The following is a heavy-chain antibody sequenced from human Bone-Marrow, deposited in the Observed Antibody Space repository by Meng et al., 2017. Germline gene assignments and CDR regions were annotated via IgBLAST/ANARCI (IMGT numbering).Heavy chain of an antibody. V-gene: IGHV3-21*01. J-gene: IGHJ5*02. CDR3: ATNPLFDP. Sequence: EVQLVESGGGLVQPGGSLRLSCAASGFTFSSYGMHWVRQAPGKGLEWVSSISSSSSYIYYADSVKGRFTISRDNAKNSLYLQMNSLRAEDTAVYYCATNPLFDPWGQGTLVTVSS. CDR1: GFTFSSYG. D-gene: IGHD1-14*01. CDR2: ISSSSSYI.